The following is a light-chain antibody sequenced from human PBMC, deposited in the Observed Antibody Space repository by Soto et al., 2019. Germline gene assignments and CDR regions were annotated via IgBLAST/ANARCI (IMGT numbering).Light chain of an antibody. CDR1: SWHISYA. CDR2: LNNDGSH. Sequence: QLVLTQSPSASASLGASVKLTCTRSSWHISYAIACHQKQPGKGPRNLMDLNNDGSHTKGDEIPDRFSGSSSGADRDLIISRPQSEDEADYYSQTWSTGFRLFGGGTKLTVL. J-gene: IGLJ3*02. CDR3: QTWSTGFRL. V-gene: IGLV4-69*01.